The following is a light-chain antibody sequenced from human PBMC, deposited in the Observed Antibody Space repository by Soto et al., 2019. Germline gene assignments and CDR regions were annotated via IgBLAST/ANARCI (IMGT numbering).Light chain of an antibody. J-gene: IGKJ3*01. CDR1: QSLLHSNGYNY. CDR2: LGS. CDR3: MKALQTSFT. V-gene: IGKV2-28*01. Sequence: DIVMTQSPLSLPVTPGEPASISCRSNQSLLHSNGYNYLDWYLQKPGQSPQLLIYLGSNRASGVPDRFSGSGSGTDFTLKISRVEAEDVGVYYCMKALQTSFTFGPGTKVDIK.